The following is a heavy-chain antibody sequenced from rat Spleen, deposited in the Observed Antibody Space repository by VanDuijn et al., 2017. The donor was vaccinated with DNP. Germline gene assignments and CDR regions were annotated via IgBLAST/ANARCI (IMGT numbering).Heavy chain of an antibody. CDR3: ASYYYDGYYALDA. Sequence: EVQLQESGPGLVKPSQSLSLTCSVTGYSITSNYWGWIRKFPGNKMEWIGHIRYSGTTSYNPSLKSRISIIRDTSNNQFFLQFNSVTTEDTATYCGASYYYDGYYALDAWGQGTSVTVSS. CDR1: GYSITSNY. J-gene: IGHJ4*01. V-gene: IGHV3-1*01. D-gene: IGHD1-12*02. CDR2: IRYSGTT.